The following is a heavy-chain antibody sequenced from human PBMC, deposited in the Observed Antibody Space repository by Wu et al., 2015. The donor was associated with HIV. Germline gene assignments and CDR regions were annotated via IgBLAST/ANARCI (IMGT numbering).Heavy chain of an antibody. CDR2: INPNSGGT. D-gene: IGHD6-13*01. CDR3: ARDWQQLEALDSNWFDP. V-gene: IGHV1-2*02. CDR1: GYTFTGYY. J-gene: IGHJ5*02. Sequence: QVQLVQSGAEVKKPGASVKVSCKASGYTFTGYYMHWVRQAPGQGLEWMGWINPNSGGTNYAQKFQGRVTMTRDTSISTAYMELSRLRSDDTAVYYCARDWQQLEALDSNWFDPWGQGTLVTVSS.